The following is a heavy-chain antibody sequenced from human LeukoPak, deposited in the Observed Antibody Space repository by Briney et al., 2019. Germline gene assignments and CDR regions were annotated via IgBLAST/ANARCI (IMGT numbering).Heavy chain of an antibody. CDR2: INHSGST. J-gene: IGHJ3*02. D-gene: IGHD3-3*01. Sequence: SETLSLTCAVYGGSFSGYYWSWIRQPPGKGLEWIGEINHSGSTNYNPSLKSRVTISVDTSKNQFSPKLSSVTAADTAVYYCARTLLYYDFWSGYSNTPMCAFDIWGQGTMVTVSS. CDR3: ARTLLYYDFWSGYSNTPMCAFDI. CDR1: GGSFSGYY. V-gene: IGHV4-34*01.